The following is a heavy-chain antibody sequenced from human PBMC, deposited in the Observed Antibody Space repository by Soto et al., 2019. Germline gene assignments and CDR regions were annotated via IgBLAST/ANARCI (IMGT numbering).Heavy chain of an antibody. Sequence: QVQLVESGGGVVQPGRSLRLSCATSGITFSSLGMHWVRQAPGKGLEWVAVISYDGGNEYYADSVMGRFTISRDNSRSTLYLQMNSLRAEDTAVYYCANAQGSYFEYWGRGTLVTVSS. CDR3: ANAQGSYFEY. CDR2: ISYDGGNE. J-gene: IGHJ2*01. D-gene: IGHD2-15*01. CDR1: GITFSSLG. V-gene: IGHV3-30*18.